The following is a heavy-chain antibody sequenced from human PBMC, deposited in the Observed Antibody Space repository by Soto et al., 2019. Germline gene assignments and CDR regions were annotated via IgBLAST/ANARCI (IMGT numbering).Heavy chain of an antibody. Sequence: QVQLVESGGGVVQPGRSLRLSCAASGFTFSSYAMHWVRQAPGKGLEWVAVISYDGSNKYYADSVKGRFTISRDNSKNTLYLQMNSLRAEDTAVYYCASKSMVRGLVYYYGMDVWGQGTTVTVSS. D-gene: IGHD3-10*01. CDR1: GFTFSSYA. J-gene: IGHJ6*02. V-gene: IGHV3-30-3*01. CDR3: ASKSMVRGLVYYYGMDV. CDR2: ISYDGSNK.